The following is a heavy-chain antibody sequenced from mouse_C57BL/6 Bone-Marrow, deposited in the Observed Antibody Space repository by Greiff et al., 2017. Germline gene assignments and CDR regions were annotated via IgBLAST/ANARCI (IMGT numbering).Heavy chain of an antibody. V-gene: IGHV14-3*01. CDR3: ARAYYYGSRTWFAY. Sequence: VHVKQSVAELVRPGASVKLSCTASVFNIKNTYMHWVQQRPEQGLEWIGRIDPANGNTKYAPKFQGKATITADTSSNTAYLQLSSLTSEDTAIYYCARAYYYGSRTWFAYWGQGTLVTVSA. D-gene: IGHD1-1*01. CDR1: VFNIKNTY. J-gene: IGHJ3*01. CDR2: IDPANGNT.